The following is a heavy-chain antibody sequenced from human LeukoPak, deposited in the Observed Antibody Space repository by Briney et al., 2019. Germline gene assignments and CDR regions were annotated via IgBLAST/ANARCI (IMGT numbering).Heavy chain of an antibody. D-gene: IGHD3-3*01. CDR3: ASNYDFWSGYLYY. V-gene: IGHV1-2*06. Sequence: GASVKVSCKXSGYTFTGYYMHWVRQAPGQGLEWMGRINPNSGGTNYAQKFQGRVTMTRDTSISTAYMELSRLRSDDTAVYYCASNYDFWSGYLYYWGQGTLVTVSS. J-gene: IGHJ4*02. CDR2: INPNSGGT. CDR1: GYTFTGYY.